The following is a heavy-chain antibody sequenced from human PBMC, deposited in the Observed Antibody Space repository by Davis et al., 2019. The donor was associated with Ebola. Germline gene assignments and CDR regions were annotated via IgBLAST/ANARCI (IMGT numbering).Heavy chain of an antibody. V-gene: IGHV3-23*01. J-gene: IGHJ3*02. CDR2: ISGSGSST. CDR3: VKGAGIAAGGTGGLFDI. D-gene: IGHD6-13*01. CDR1: GFTFSDNA. Sequence: PGGSLRLSCAASGFTFSDNAMNWVRQAPGKGLEWVSGISGSGSSTYYADSVKGRFTISRDNSKNTLYLEMKNLRAEDTAVYYCVKGAGIAAGGTGGLFDIWGQGTMVTVSS.